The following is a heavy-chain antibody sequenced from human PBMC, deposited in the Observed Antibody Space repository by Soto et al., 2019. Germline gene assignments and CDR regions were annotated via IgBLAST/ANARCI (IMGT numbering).Heavy chain of an antibody. CDR3: ARDIRLRFLEQPTYGMDV. CDR2: IYYSGST. Sequence: SETLSLTCTVSGGSISSGGYYWSWIRQHPGKGLEWIGYIYYSGSTYYNPPLKSRVTISVDTSKNQFSLKLSSVTAADTAVYYCARDIRLRFLEQPTYGMDVWGQGTTLTVSS. CDR1: GGSISSGGYY. D-gene: IGHD3-3*01. J-gene: IGHJ6*02. V-gene: IGHV4-30-4*08.